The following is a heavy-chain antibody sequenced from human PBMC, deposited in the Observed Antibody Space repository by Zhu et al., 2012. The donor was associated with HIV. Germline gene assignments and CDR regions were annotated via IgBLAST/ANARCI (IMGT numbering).Heavy chain of an antibody. V-gene: IGHV4-34*01. Sequence: QVQLQQWGAGLLKPSETLSLTCAVYGGSFSGYYWGWIRQPPGKGLEWIGEINRSGDTNYNPSLKSRVTISVDTSKNQSSLKLNSVTAADTAVYYCARGYGSGSYYHYWGQGNPGHRVL. CDR1: GGSFSGYY. J-gene: IGHJ4*02. CDR2: INRSGDT. D-gene: IGHD3-10*01. CDR3: ARGYGSGSYYHY.